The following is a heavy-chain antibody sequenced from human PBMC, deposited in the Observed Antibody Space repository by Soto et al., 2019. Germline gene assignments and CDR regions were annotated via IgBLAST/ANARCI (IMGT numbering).Heavy chain of an antibody. V-gene: IGHV1-2*04. Sequence: AASVKISCKASGYTFTGYYIHWVRQAPGQGLEWMGWINPNSGGTNYAQKFQGWVTMTRDTSISTAYMELSRLRSDDTAVYYCARDQAVVTPYYSYGMDVWGQGTKVTVSS. D-gene: IGHD2-21*02. J-gene: IGHJ6*02. CDR3: ARDQAVVTPYYSYGMDV. CDR1: GYTFTGYY. CDR2: INPNSGGT.